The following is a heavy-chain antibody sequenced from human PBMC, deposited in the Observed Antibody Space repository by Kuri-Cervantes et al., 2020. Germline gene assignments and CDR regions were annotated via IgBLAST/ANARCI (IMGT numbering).Heavy chain of an antibody. CDR3: ARQFYGSGPFDP. CDR2: ISAYNGNT. Sequence: SVKVSCKASGYTFTSYGISWVRQAPGQGLEWMGWISAYNGNTNYAQKLQGRVTITADESTSTAYMELSSLRSEDTAVYYCARQFYGSGPFDPWGQGTLVTVSS. V-gene: IGHV1-18*01. D-gene: IGHD3-10*01. J-gene: IGHJ5*02. CDR1: GYTFTSYG.